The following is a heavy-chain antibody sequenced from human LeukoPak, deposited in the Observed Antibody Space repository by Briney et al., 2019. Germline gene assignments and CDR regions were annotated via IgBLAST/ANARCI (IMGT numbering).Heavy chain of an antibody. J-gene: IGHJ5*02. CDR3: ARGDYGDYPGRLDP. D-gene: IGHD4-17*01. Sequence: ASVNVSCKASGYTFTGYYMHWVRQAPGQGLEWMGWINPNSGGTNYAQKFQGRVTMTRDTSISAAYMELSRLRSDDTAVYYCARGDYGDYPGRLDPWGQGTLVTVSS. V-gene: IGHV1-2*02. CDR1: GYTFTGYY. CDR2: INPNSGGT.